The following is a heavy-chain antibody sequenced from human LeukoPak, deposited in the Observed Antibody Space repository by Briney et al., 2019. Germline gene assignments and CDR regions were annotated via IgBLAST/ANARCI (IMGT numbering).Heavy chain of an antibody. J-gene: IGHJ4*02. CDR2: ISYDGNIK. Sequence: PGRSLRLSCAASGFTFSSYAMHWVRQAPGKGLEWVAVISYDGNIKYYTDSVKGRFTISRDNSKNTLYLQVNSLRAEDTAVYYCAKGGKWDVTPFDYWGQGTLVTVSS. V-gene: IGHV3-30*04. D-gene: IGHD1-26*01. CDR1: GFTFSSYA. CDR3: AKGGKWDVTPFDY.